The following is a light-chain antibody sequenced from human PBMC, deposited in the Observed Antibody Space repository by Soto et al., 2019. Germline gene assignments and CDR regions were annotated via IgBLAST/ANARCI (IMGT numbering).Light chain of an antibody. CDR3: QQTFSTPRP. CDR1: QSIRSY. J-gene: IGKJ1*01. V-gene: IGKV1-39*01. Sequence: DIQVTQSPSSLSASVGDRVTITCRASQSIRSYLNWYQQKPGKAPKLLIYAASSLQSGVPSRFSGSGSGTDFTLTISSLQPEDFAIYYCQQTFSTPRPFGQGTKVQIK. CDR2: AAS.